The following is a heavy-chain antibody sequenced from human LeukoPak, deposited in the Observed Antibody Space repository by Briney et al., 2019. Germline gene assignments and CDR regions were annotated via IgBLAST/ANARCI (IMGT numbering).Heavy chain of an antibody. Sequence: GASVKVSCKASGYTFTSYGISWVRQAPGQGLEWMGWISAYNGNTNYAQKLQGRVTMTTDTSTSTAYMELRSLRSDDTAVYYCARDDYYYDSGGYYFFDYWGQGTLVTVSS. CDR2: ISAYNGNT. CDR1: GYTFTSYG. V-gene: IGHV1-18*01. CDR3: ARDDYYYDSGGYYFFDY. J-gene: IGHJ4*02. D-gene: IGHD3-22*01.